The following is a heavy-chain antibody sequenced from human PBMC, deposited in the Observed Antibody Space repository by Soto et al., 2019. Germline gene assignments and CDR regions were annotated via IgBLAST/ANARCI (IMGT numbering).Heavy chain of an antibody. J-gene: IGHJ6*02. Sequence: QVQLVQSGAEVKKPGSSVKVSCKASGGTFSSYAISWVRQAPGQGLEWMGGIIPIFGTANYAQKFQGRVTITADESTSTAYLELSSLRSEDTAVYYCAREVVTGDYYYYYGMDVWGQGTTVTVSS. CDR1: GGTFSSYA. D-gene: IGHD2-21*02. CDR3: AREVVTGDYYYYYGMDV. V-gene: IGHV1-69*01. CDR2: IIPIFGTA.